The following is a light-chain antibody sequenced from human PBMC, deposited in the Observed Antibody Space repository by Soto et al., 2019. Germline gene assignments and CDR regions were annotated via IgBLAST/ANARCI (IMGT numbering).Light chain of an antibody. CDR1: QSVSSY. CDR2: DAF. J-gene: IGKJ5*01. V-gene: IGKV3-11*01. Sequence: EIVLTQSPATLSLSPGERATLSCRASQSVSSYLAWYQQKPGQAPRLLIYDAFNSATGIPARFSGSGSGTDFTLTISSLEPEDFAVYYCQQRSNWPITFGQGTRLEI. CDR3: QQRSNWPIT.